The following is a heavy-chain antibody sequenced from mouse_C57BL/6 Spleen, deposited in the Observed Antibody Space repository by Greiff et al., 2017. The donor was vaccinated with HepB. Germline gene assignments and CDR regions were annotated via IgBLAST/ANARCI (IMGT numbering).Heavy chain of an antibody. CDR2: ISYDGSN. D-gene: IGHD2-4*01. CDR1: GYSITSGYY. V-gene: IGHV3-6*01. J-gene: IGHJ2*01. CDR3: ARDPYDYYFDY. Sequence: EVKLVESGPGLVKPSQSLSLTCSVTGYSITSGYYWNWIRQFPGNKLEWMGYISYDGSNNYNPSLKNRISITRDTSKNQFFLKLNSVTTEDTATYYCARDPYDYYFDYWGQGTTLTVSS.